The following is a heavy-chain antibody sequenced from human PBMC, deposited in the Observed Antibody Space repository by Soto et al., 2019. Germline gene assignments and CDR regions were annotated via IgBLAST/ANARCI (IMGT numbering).Heavy chain of an antibody. CDR1: GYTFTSYG. CDR3: ARDLGGPIVDY. CDR2: ISGYNGNT. D-gene: IGHD1-26*01. J-gene: IGHJ4*02. V-gene: IGHV1-18*01. Sequence: QVQLVQSGAEVKKPGASVKVSCKASGYTFTSYGISWVRQAPGQGLEWMGLISGYNGNTKYAQKLQGRVTMTTDTSTSTDYMELRSLRSDDTAVYYCARDLGGPIVDYWGQGTLVTVSS.